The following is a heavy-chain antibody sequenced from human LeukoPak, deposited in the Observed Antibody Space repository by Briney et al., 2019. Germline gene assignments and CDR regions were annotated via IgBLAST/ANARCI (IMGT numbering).Heavy chain of an antibody. CDR3: ARDPYSSGWEIHPYFDY. D-gene: IGHD6-19*01. CDR1: GFTFSSYA. CDR2: ISYDGSNK. V-gene: IGHV3-30-3*01. J-gene: IGHJ4*02. Sequence: GGSLRLSCAASGFTFSSYAMHWVRQAPGKGLEWVAVISYDGSNKYYADSVKGRFTISRDNSKNTLYLQMNSLRAEDTAVYYCARDPYSSGWEIHPYFDYWGQGTLVTVSS.